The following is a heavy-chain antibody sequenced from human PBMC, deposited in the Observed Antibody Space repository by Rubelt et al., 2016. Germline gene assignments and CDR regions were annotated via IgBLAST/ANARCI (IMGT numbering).Heavy chain of an antibody. V-gene: IGHV1-3*01. CDR1: GYTFTSYA. J-gene: IGHJ5*02. Sequence: QSGAEVKKPGASVKVSCKASGYTFTSYAMHWVRQAPGQRLEWMGWINAGNGNTKYSQKFQGRVTITRDTSASTAYMELSSLRSEDTAVYYCARDSDYGSGSYLKNWFDPWGQGTLVTVSS. D-gene: IGHD3-10*01. CDR2: INAGNGNT. CDR3: ARDSDYGSGSYLKNWFDP.